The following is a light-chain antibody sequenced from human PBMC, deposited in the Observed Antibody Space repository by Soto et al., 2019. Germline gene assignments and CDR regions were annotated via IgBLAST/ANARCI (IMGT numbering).Light chain of an antibody. V-gene: IGKV3-20*01. Sequence: VLTQSPGTLSLSPGERATLSCRASQTVSSYLTWYQQRPGQAPRLLISGASRRATGIPDRFSGSGSGTDFTPTISRLEPEDFALYYCQQYGTSPITFGQGTRLEIK. CDR1: QTVSSY. CDR3: QQYGTSPIT. CDR2: GAS. J-gene: IGKJ5*01.